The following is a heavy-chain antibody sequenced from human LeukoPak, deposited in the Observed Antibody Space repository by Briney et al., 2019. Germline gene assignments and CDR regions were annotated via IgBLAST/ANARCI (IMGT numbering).Heavy chain of an antibody. CDR3: ARGRGPAGDIVVVVAATRAHFDY. Sequence: SSETLSLTCAVYGGSFSGYYWSWIRQPPGKGLEWIGEINHSGSTNYNPSLKSRVTISVDTSKNQFSLKLSSVTAADTAVYYCARGRGPAGDIVVVVAATRAHFDYWGQGTLVTVSS. CDR2: INHSGST. J-gene: IGHJ4*02. V-gene: IGHV4-34*01. CDR1: GGSFSGYY. D-gene: IGHD2-15*01.